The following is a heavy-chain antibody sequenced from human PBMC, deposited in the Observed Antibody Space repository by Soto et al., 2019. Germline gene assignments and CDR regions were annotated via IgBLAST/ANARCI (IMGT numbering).Heavy chain of an antibody. J-gene: IGHJ4*02. D-gene: IGHD2-2*02. CDR3: ANVPIWCSSTSCYTEGFDY. Sequence: EVQLLDSGGGLVQPGGSLRLSCKASGFTFSDYAMSWVRQPPGKGLEWVSVIRAGGSTYYADSVKGRFTVSRANSKNTLYLQMNSLRAEDTAVYYCANVPIWCSSTSCYTEGFDYWGQGTLVTVSS. CDR2: IRAGGST. V-gene: IGHV3-23*01. CDR1: GFTFSDYA.